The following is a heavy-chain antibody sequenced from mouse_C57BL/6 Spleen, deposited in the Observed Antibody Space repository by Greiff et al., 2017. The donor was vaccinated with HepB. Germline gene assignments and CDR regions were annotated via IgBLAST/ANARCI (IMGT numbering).Heavy chain of an antibody. CDR2: IYPGNSDT. CDR3: TRSSYEGTLYAMDY. V-gene: IGHV1-5*01. D-gene: IGHD2-10*01. CDR1: GYTFTSYW. Sequence: EVQLQQSGTVLARPGASVKMSCKTSGYTFTSYWMHWVKQRPGQGLEWIGAIYPGNSDTSYNQKFKGKAKLTAVTSASTAYMELSSLTNEDSAVFYCTRSSYEGTLYAMDYWGQGTSVTVSS. J-gene: IGHJ4*01.